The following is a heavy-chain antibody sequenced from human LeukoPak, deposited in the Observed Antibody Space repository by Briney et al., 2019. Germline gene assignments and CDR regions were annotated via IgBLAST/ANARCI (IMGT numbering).Heavy chain of an antibody. CDR2: INSAGIST. CDR1: GFTFSSYW. D-gene: IGHD6-13*01. J-gene: IGHJ4*02. V-gene: IGHV3-74*01. Sequence: GGSLRLSCTASGFTFSSYWMHWVRKAPGKGLEWVSRINSAGISTNYADSVKGRFTISRDNAKNTLYLQMNSLRAEDTAIYYCGRDIATAVDYWGLGTLVTVSS. CDR3: GRDIATAVDY.